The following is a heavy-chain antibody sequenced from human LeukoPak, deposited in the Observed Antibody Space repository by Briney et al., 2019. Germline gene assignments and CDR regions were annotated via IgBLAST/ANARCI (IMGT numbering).Heavy chain of an antibody. J-gene: IGHJ5*02. CDR3: AKLSAVAGMGFHP. D-gene: IGHD6-19*01. CDR1: GFTFSSYG. Sequence: GRSLRISCAASGFTFSSYGMHWVRQAPGKGLEWVAVISYDGSNKYYADSVKGRFTISRDNSKNTLYLQMNSLRAEDTAVYYCAKLSAVAGMGFHPWGQGTLVTVSS. CDR2: ISYDGSNK. V-gene: IGHV3-30*18.